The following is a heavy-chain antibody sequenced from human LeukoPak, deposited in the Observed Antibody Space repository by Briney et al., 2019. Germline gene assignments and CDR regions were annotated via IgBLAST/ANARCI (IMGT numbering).Heavy chain of an antibody. CDR3: ARLGGSYHYYYYMDV. V-gene: IGHV1-69*05. CDR1: CGTFSSYA. CDR2: IIPIFGTA. J-gene: IGHJ6*03. D-gene: IGHD1-26*01. Sequence: SVKVSCKASCGTFSSYAISWVRQAPGQGLEWMGRIIPIFGTANYAQKFQGRVTITTDESTSTAYMELSSLRSEDTAVYYCARLGGSYHYYYYMDVWGKGTTVTVSS.